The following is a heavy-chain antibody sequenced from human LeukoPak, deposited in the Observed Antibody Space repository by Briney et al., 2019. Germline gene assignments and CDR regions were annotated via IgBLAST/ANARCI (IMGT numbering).Heavy chain of an antibody. CDR3: ARTDYSLP. Sequence: SETLSLTCAASGGSLSGYWWCWIRQSPGTGLEWIGEISHSGDTNYNPSFESRVAITLDTSNNQFSLHLSSVTAADTAVYYCARTDYSLPWGQGTPVTVSS. CDR2: ISHSGDT. J-gene: IGHJ5*02. CDR1: GGSLSGYW. V-gene: IGHV4-34*01. D-gene: IGHD4-11*01.